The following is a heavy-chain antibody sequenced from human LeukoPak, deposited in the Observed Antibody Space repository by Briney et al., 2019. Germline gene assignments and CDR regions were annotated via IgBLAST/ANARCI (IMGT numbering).Heavy chain of an antibody. CDR3: ARALHCGGDCYSEG. V-gene: IGHV3-66*01. J-gene: IGHJ4*02. CDR2: IYSGGST. Sequence: PGGSLRLSCAASGFTVSSNYMSWVRQAPGKGLEWVSVIYSGGSTYYADSVKGRFTISRDNSKNTLYLQMNSLRAEDTAVYYCARALHCGGDCYSEGWGQGTLVTVSS. D-gene: IGHD2-21*02. CDR1: GFTVSSNY.